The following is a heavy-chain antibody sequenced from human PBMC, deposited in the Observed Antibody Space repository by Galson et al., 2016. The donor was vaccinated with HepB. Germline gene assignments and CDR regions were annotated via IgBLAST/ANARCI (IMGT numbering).Heavy chain of an antibody. V-gene: IGHV4-59*01. D-gene: IGHD3-22*01. J-gene: IGHJ4*02. Sequence: SETLSLTCTVSGGSISSFYWSWIRQPPGQGLEWLGYIYYSGSTSYNPSFKSRVTISVDTSKNQFSLKLRSVTAADTAVYYCARDRDSSSYYSLDYWGQGTPVTVSS. CDR2: IYYSGST. CDR1: GGSISSFY. CDR3: ARDRDSSSYYSLDY.